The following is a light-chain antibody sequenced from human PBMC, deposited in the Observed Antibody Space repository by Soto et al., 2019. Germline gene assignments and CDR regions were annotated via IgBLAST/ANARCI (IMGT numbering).Light chain of an antibody. CDR1: TSDVGGYNY. CDR2: GVS. V-gene: IGLV2-14*01. Sequence: QSALTQPASVSGSPGQSITISCTGTTSDVGGYNYVSWYQHHPGKAPKLMIYGVSNRPSGISNRFSGSKSGNTASLTISGLQAEDEAHYYCSSYTSSSTLDVFGTGTKLTVL. CDR3: SSYTSSSTLDV. J-gene: IGLJ1*01.